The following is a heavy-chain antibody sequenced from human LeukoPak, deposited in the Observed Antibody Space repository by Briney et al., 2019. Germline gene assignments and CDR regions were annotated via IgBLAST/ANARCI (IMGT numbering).Heavy chain of an antibody. V-gene: IGHV1-46*01. D-gene: IGHD3-3*01. CDR3: ARDPSGDFWSGPGF. J-gene: IGHJ4*02. CDR1: RYTFPSYY. Sequence: ASVKVSCKPSRYTFPSYYMHWLRQAPGPPLEWPGVVSPTGGSTVYAERFQGRVTMTRDTSTSTVSMELSSLISEDTAMYYCARDPSGDFWSGPGFWGQGTLVTVSS. CDR2: VSPTGGST.